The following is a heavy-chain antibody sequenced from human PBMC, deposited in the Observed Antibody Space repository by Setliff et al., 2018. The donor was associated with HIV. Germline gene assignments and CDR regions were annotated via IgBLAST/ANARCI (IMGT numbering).Heavy chain of an antibody. CDR3: AKDNYNFWSGLPPRAHLFDY. Sequence: GGSLRLSCAASGFSFSNYGLSWVRQAPGKGLEWVSSISGSGGSTHFADSVKGRFTISRDKSKNTLYLQMNSLRAEDTAVYYCAKDNYNFWSGLPPRAHLFDYWGQGTRVTVS. D-gene: IGHD3-3*01. CDR2: ISGSGGST. V-gene: IGHV3-23*01. CDR1: GFSFSNYG. J-gene: IGHJ4*02.